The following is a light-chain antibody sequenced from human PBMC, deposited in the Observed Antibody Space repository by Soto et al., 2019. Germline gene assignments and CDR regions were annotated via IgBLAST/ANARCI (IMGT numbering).Light chain of an antibody. Sequence: EVVLTQSPGTLSFTPGERATLSCRASQSVSSSYLAWYQQKPGQAPRLLIYGASSRATGIPDRLNGSGSGTDFTFIISRLEPEDFALYYSQAHMGSAPGYPFGQGTKLQSK. V-gene: IGKV3-20*01. CDR1: QSVSSSY. CDR3: QAHMGSAPGYP. CDR2: GAS. J-gene: IGKJ2*01.